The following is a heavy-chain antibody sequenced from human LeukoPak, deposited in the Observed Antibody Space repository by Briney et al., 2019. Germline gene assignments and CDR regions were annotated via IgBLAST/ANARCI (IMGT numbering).Heavy chain of an antibody. D-gene: IGHD1-26*01. V-gene: IGHV1-46*01. Sequence: ASVKVSCKASGYTFTSYYIHWVRQAPGQGLEWMGIINPSGGSTSYAQKFQGRVTMTRDTSISTAYMELSRLRSDDTAVYYCARASSGSSAWGQGTLVTVSS. CDR1: GYTFTSYY. CDR2: INPSGGST. J-gene: IGHJ4*02. CDR3: ARASSGSSA.